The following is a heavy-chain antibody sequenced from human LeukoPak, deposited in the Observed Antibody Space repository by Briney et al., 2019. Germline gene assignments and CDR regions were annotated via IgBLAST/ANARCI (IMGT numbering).Heavy chain of an antibody. CDR1: GFTFSSYS. V-gene: IGHV3-21*01. D-gene: IGHD6-19*01. CDR3: ARDSRQWLVWDY. J-gene: IGHJ4*02. Sequence: GGSLRLSCAASGFTFSSYSMNWVRQAPGKGLEWVSSISSSSSYIYYADSVKGRFTISRDNAKNSLYLQMNSLRAEDTAVYYCARDSRQWLVWDYWGQGTLVTVSS. CDR2: ISSSSSYI.